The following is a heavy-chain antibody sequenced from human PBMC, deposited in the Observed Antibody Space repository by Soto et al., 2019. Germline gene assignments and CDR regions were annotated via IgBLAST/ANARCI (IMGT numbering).Heavy chain of an antibody. D-gene: IGHD6-13*01. Sequence: GGSLRLSCAASGFAFDDYVMHWVRQPPGRGLEWVSGITWNGGTIRYVDSVKGRFTIARDNAENSLYLQMNSLRPEDTAVYYCAKGGSAALIAPSGRDNWFDPWGQGTQVTVSS. CDR3: AKGGSAALIAPSGRDNWFDP. V-gene: IGHV3-9*01. CDR1: GFAFDDYV. CDR2: ITWNGGTI. J-gene: IGHJ5*02.